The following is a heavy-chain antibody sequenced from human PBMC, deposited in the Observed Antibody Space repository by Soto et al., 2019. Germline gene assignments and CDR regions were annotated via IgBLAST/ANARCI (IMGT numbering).Heavy chain of an antibody. J-gene: IGHJ4*02. Sequence: QTGGSLRLSCAASGFTFSGAAIHWVRQATGRGLEWLGRIRSNADSYATTYAASVKGRFTSSRDDSKNTANLQINSLKTEDTAVYYCTRPDYDYGDYSYCCDSWGQGTLGTVSS. D-gene: IGHD4-17*01. CDR3: TRPDYDYGDYSYCCDS. CDR2: IRSNADSYAT. V-gene: IGHV3-73*01. CDR1: GFTFSGAA.